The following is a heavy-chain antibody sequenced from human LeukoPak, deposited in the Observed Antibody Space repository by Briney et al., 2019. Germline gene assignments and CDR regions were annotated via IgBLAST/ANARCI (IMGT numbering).Heavy chain of an antibody. J-gene: IGHJ6*03. Sequence: ASVKVSCKASSYTFTSYGITWVRQAPGQGLDWMGNINPSGGSTSYAQKFQGRVTMTRDMSTSTVYIELSSLRSDDTAVYYCARAGVLIPAAMQRFYYYYYMDVWGKGTTVTVSS. CDR3: ARAGVLIPAAMQRFYYYYYMDV. CDR2: INPSGGST. D-gene: IGHD2-2*01. CDR1: SYTFTSYG. V-gene: IGHV1-46*01.